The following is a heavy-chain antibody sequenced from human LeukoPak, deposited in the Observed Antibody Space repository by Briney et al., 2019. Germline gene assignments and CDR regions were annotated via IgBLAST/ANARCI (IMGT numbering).Heavy chain of an antibody. D-gene: IGHD2/OR15-2a*01. Sequence: SETLSLTCTVSGGSIRSGGYYWTWIRQHPRKGLEWIGYIFYSGSTYYNPSLKSRVTISVDTSKNQFSLNLSPVTAADTAVYYCARGEGLYAFDCWGQGTLVTVSS. J-gene: IGHJ4*02. V-gene: IGHV4-31*03. CDR2: IFYSGST. CDR1: GGSIRSGGYY. CDR3: ARGEGLYAFDC.